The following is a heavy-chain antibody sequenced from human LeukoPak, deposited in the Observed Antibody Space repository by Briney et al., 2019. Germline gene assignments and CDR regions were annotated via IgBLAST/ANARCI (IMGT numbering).Heavy chain of an antibody. V-gene: IGHV3-73*01. Sequence: GGSLSLSRAASGFTFSASAMLWARQASGKGWEWVGRNRCKANSYATAYVASVKGTFTISRDDSKNTAYLQMNSPKTEDTDVHYCTRHDQPEPPVWGKGTTVTVSS. CDR2: NRCKANSYAT. CDR1: GFTFSASA. D-gene: IGHD1-14*01. J-gene: IGHJ6*04. CDR3: TRHDQPEPPV.